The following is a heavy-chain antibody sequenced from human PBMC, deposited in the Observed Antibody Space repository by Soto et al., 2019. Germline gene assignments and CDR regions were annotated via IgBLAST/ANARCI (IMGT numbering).Heavy chain of an antibody. Sequence: QVQLVESGGGVVQPGRSLRLSCAASGFTFSSYAMHWVRQAPGKGLAWVAVISYDGSNKYYADSVKGRFTISRDNSKNTLYLQMNSLRAEDTAVYYCARGGSLNWFDPWGQGTLVTVSS. J-gene: IGHJ5*02. V-gene: IGHV3-30-3*01. CDR2: ISYDGSNK. CDR3: ARGGSLNWFDP. D-gene: IGHD1-26*01. CDR1: GFTFSSYA.